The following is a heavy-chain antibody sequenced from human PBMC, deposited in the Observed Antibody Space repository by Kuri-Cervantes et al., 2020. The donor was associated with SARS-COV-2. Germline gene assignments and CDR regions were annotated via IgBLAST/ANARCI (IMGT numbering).Heavy chain of an antibody. D-gene: IGHD2-2*01. CDR1: GFTFSSYA. V-gene: IGHV3-64*01. Sequence: GGSLRLSCAASGFTFSSYAMHWVRQAPGKGLEYVSAISSNGGSTYYANSVKCRFTISRDNSKNTLYLQMGSLRAEDMAVYYCARDSREYCSSTSCSWFDPWGQGTLVTVSS. CDR2: ISSNGGST. J-gene: IGHJ5*02. CDR3: ARDSREYCSSTSCSWFDP.